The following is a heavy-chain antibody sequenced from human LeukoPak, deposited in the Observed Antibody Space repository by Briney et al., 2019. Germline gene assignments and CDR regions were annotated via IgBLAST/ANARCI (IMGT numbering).Heavy chain of an antibody. CDR3: AKDQYSSGWYGDY. CDR1: GFTFRSYG. D-gene: IGHD6-19*01. J-gene: IGHJ4*02. Sequence: GRSLRLSCAASGFTFRSYGMHWVRQAPGKGLEWVAVISYDGSNKYYADSVKGRFTISRDNSKNTLYLQMNSLRAEDTAVYYCAKDQYSSGWYGDYWGQGTLVTVSS. CDR2: ISYDGSNK. V-gene: IGHV3-30*18.